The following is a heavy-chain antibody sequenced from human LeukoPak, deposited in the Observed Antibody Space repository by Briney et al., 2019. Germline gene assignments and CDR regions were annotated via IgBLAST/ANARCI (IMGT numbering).Heavy chain of an antibody. V-gene: IGHV1-46*01. CDR1: GYTFTSYH. Sequence: ASVKVSCKASGYTFTSYHIHWVRQAPGQGLEWMGIITPSSGFTTHAQKFQGRLTMTRDTSTSTVYMELNSLTPEDTAVYYCARAGDSNWANYYYGLDVWGKGTTVTVSS. J-gene: IGHJ6*04. D-gene: IGHD6-13*01. CDR2: ITPSSGFT. CDR3: ARAGDSNWANYYYGLDV.